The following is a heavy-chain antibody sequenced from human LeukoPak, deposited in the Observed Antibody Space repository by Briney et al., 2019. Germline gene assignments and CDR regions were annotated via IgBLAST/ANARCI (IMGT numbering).Heavy chain of an antibody. Sequence: GGSLRLSCAASAFSFSRYWMSWVRQAPGKGLEWVANIKQDGSEKNYVESVKGRFTISRDNAKNSLYLQTNSLRAEDTAVYYCARAGQEWFGELGFDQWGQGTLVIVSS. D-gene: IGHD3-10*01. V-gene: IGHV3-7*01. CDR1: AFSFSRYW. J-gene: IGHJ4*02. CDR2: IKQDGSEK. CDR3: ARAGQEWFGELGFDQ.